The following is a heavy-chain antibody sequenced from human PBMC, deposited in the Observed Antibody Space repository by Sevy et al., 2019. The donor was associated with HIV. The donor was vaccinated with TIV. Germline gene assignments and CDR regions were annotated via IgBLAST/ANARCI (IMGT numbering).Heavy chain of an antibody. Sequence: GGSLRLSCAASGFSFSKYWMSWVRQAPGKGLEWVANIKEDGSQKNYLESVKGRFTISRDNAKNLLYLQMNNLRADDTAVYYCARDPDILSGYPSHYFDYWCQGTLVTVSS. J-gene: IGHJ4*02. CDR2: IKEDGSQK. CDR3: ARDPDILSGYPSHYFDY. D-gene: IGHD3-9*01. V-gene: IGHV3-7*01. CDR1: GFSFSKYW.